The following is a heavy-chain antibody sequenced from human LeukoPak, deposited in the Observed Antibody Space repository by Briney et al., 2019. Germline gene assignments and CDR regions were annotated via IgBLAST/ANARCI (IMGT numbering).Heavy chain of an antibody. CDR2: IIPILGIA. CDR3: ARDGYGERDFDH. CDR1: GGTFSSYA. V-gene: IGHV1-69*04. J-gene: IGHJ4*02. D-gene: IGHD4-17*01. Sequence: SVKVSCKASGGTFSSYAISWVRQAPGQGLEWMGRIIPILGIANYAQKLQGRVTMTTDTSTSTAYMELRSLRSDDTAVYYCARDGYGERDFDHWGQGTLVTVSS.